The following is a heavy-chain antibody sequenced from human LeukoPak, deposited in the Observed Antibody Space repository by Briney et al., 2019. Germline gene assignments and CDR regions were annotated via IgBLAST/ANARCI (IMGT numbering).Heavy chain of an antibody. Sequence: GRSLRLSCAASGFTFSSYGMHWVRQAPGKGLEWVAVIWYDGSNKYYADSVKSRFTISRDNSKNTLYLQMNSLRAEDTAVYYCARESTVVTLAYYYYGMDVWGQGTTVTVSS. D-gene: IGHD4-23*01. CDR3: ARESTVVTLAYYYYGMDV. J-gene: IGHJ6*02. CDR2: IWYDGSNK. V-gene: IGHV3-33*01. CDR1: GFTFSSYG.